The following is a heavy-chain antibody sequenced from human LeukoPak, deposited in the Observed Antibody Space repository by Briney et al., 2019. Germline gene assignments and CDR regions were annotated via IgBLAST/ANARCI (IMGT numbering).Heavy chain of an antibody. CDR1: GFAFSSYA. CDR2: VSGSGGST. J-gene: IGHJ4*02. Sequence: GGSLRLSCTASGFAFSSYAMTWVRQAPGKGLEWVSGVSGSGGSTYYADSVKGRFTISRDNSRNTLYLQMNSLRAADTAVYYCAKGLNYESSAAFDYWGQGTLVTVSS. V-gene: IGHV3-23*01. D-gene: IGHD3-22*01. CDR3: AKGLNYESSAAFDY.